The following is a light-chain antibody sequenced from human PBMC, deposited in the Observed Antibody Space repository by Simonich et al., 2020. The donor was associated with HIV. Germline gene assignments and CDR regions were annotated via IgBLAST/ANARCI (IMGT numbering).Light chain of an antibody. J-gene: IGKJ2*01. CDR2: WAS. V-gene: IGKV4-1*01. Sequence: DIVMTQSPDSLAVSLGERATINCKSSQSVLYSSNNNNYLAWYQQKPGQPPKLLIYWASTRQSGVSNRFSGSGSGTDFTLTISSLQAEDVAVYYCQQYYITPYTFGQGTKLEI. CDR3: QQYYITPYT. CDR1: QSVLYSSNNNNY.